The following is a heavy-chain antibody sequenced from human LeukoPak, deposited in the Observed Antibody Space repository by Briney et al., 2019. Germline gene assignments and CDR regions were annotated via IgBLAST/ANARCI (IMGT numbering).Heavy chain of an antibody. CDR2: TYYRSNWFN. J-gene: IGHJ5*02. CDR3: AKNYGDSNWFDP. V-gene: IGHV6-1*01. CDR1: GDSVSSNSAA. Sequence: SQTLSLTCAISGDSVSSNSAAWNWIRQSPSRGLEWLGRTYYRSNWFNDFALSVKSRITINPDTSKNQLSLQLNSVTPEDTAVYYCAKNYGDSNWFDPWVQGTLVTVSS. D-gene: IGHD4-17*01.